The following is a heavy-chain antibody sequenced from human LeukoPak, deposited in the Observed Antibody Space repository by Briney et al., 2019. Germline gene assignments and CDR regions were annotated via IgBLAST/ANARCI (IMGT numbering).Heavy chain of an antibody. D-gene: IGHD1-26*01. CDR2: ISPSGGIT. J-gene: IGHJ4*02. CDR1: GFTFSSHG. Sequence: GGSLRLSCGASGFTFSSHGMNWVRQAPGKGLEWVSGISPSGGITYYTDSVKGRFTISRDNSKNTLYLQMNSLRAEDTAVYYCAKVTLQWELQHLHFDYWGQGTLVTVSS. V-gene: IGHV3-23*01. CDR3: AKVTLQWELQHLHFDY.